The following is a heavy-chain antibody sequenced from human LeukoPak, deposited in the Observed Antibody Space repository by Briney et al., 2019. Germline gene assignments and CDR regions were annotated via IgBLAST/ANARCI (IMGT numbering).Heavy chain of an antibody. CDR2: ISGRIANT. CDR1: GFTFSSYA. Sequence: GGSLRLSCAASGFTFSSYAMKWVRQAPGKGLEWVSGISGRIANTYYADSVKGRFTISRDNSKNPVYLQMNSLRAEDTAVYYCAKGRYSYGPVDGWGQGTLVTVSS. D-gene: IGHD5-18*01. CDR3: AKGRYSYGPVDG. V-gene: IGHV3-23*01. J-gene: IGHJ4*02.